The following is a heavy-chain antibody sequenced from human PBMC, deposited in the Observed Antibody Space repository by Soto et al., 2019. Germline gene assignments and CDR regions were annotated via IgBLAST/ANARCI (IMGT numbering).Heavy chain of an antibody. CDR3: ARDLGGSSWYFGPYYYYGMDV. CDR2: IIPIFGTA. CDR1: GGTFSSYA. V-gene: IGHV1-69*06. Sequence: SVKVSCKASGGTFSSYAISWVRQAPGQGLEWMGGIIPIFGTANYAQKFQGRVTITADKSTSTAYMELSSLRSEDTAVYYCARDLGGSSWYFGPYYYYGMDVWGQGTTVTV. D-gene: IGHD6-13*01. J-gene: IGHJ6*02.